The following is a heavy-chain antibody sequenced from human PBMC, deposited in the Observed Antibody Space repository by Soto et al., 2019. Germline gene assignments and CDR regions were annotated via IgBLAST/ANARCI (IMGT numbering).Heavy chain of an antibody. J-gene: IGHJ3*02. CDR3: ARDFKSFSGDAFDI. D-gene: IGHD6-25*01. Sequence: GVSLRLSCAASGFTFSSYAMHWVRQAPGKGLEYVSAISRNGGSTYYASSVKGRFTISRDNSKSTLHRQMGSLRAEDMAVYYCARDFKSFSGDAFDIWGQGTMVTVSS. CDR2: ISRNGGST. CDR1: GFTFSSYA. V-gene: IGHV3-64*01.